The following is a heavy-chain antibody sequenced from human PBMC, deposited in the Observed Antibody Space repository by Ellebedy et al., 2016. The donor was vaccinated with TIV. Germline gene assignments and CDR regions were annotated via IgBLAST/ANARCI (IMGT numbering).Heavy chain of an antibody. CDR2: ITGSGDRT. Sequence: GESLKISCAASGFTFSSSAMRWFRQAPGKGLEWVSAITGSGDRTFYADSVNGRFTVSRDTSKNTLYLQMNSLRAEDTAIYYCAKEQVGGDGRWVFDVWGQGTQVTVSA. CDR1: GFTFSSSA. V-gene: IGHV3-23*01. D-gene: IGHD3-16*01. J-gene: IGHJ3*01. CDR3: AKEQVGGDGRWVFDV.